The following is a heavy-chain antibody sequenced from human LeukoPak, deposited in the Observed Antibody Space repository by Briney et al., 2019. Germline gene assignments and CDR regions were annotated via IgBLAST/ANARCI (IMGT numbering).Heavy chain of an antibody. Sequence: GSLRLSCAASGFTFVSNAMSWVRQAPGKGLEWVSAISGSGDRTHYADSVKGRFTVSRDTSKSTLFLQMNSLRAEDTAVYYCAKLLRGVVVPYFDYWGQGTLVTVSS. CDR3: AKLLRGVVVPYFDY. CDR1: GFTFVSNA. V-gene: IGHV3-23*01. D-gene: IGHD3-10*01. CDR2: ISGSGDRT. J-gene: IGHJ4*02.